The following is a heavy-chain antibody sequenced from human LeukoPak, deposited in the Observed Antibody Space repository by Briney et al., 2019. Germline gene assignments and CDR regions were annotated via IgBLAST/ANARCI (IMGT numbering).Heavy chain of an antibody. CDR1: GGTFSSYA. V-gene: IGHV1-69*04. CDR2: IIPIFGIA. CDR3: AREGPIMAPSPMDY. J-gene: IGHJ4*02. D-gene: IGHD5-12*01. Sequence: SVKVSCKASGGTFSSYAISWVRQAPGQGLEWMGRIIPIFGIADYAQKFQGRVTITADKSTSTAYMELSSLRSEDTAVYYCAREGPIMAPSPMDYWGQGTLVTVSS.